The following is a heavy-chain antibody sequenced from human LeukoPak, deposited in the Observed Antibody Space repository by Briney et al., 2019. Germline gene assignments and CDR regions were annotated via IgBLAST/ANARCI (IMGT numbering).Heavy chain of an antibody. J-gene: IGHJ4*02. Sequence: GGSLRLSCAASGFTFSIYAMSWVRQAPGKGLEWVSAISGSGGSTFYADSVKGRFTISRDNSKNTLYLQMSSLRAEDTAVYYCAKGIYGSGSYGFDYWGQGTLVTVSS. V-gene: IGHV3-23*01. CDR3: AKGIYGSGSYGFDY. CDR2: ISGSGGST. CDR1: GFTFSIYA. D-gene: IGHD3-10*01.